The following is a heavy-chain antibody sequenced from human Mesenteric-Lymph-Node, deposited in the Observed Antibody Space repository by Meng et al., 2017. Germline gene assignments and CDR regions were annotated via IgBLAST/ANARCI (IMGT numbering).Heavy chain of an antibody. CDR1: GGSISGYF. J-gene: IGHJ4*02. V-gene: IGHV4-59*01. CDR2: IHYTGRT. Sequence: SETLSLTCTVSGGSISGYFWTWIRQPPGKGLEWVGYIHYTGRTKHNPSLQSRVTMSVDMSNNQVSLTLTSVSAADTAIYYCVRFCSGGRCPDYWGPGTLVTVSS. D-gene: IGHD2-15*01. CDR3: VRFCSGGRCPDY.